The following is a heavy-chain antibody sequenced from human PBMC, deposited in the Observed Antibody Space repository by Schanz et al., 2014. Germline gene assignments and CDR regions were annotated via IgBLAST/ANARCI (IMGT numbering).Heavy chain of an antibody. CDR1: GYTFTSYS. Sequence: QVQLVQSGAEVKKPGASVKVSCKASGYTFTSYSMHWVRQAPGQGLEWMGIINLSGGSTTYAQKFQGRVTITRDTLASTAYMEVSSLRSEDTAVYYCARSGSSNWYFFDYWGQGTLVTVSS. V-gene: IGHV1-46*01. CDR3: ARSGSSNWYFFDY. D-gene: IGHD6-13*01. J-gene: IGHJ4*02. CDR2: INLSGGST.